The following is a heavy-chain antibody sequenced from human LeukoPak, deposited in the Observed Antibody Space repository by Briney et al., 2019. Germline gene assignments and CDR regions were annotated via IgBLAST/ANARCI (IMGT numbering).Heavy chain of an antibody. D-gene: IGHD3-10*01. CDR2: IYTSGST. Sequence: SETLSLTCTVSGGSISSYYWSWIRQPAGKGLEWIGRIYTSGSTNYNPSLKSRVTMSVDTSKNQFSLKLSSVTAADTAVYYCARDIGYYGSGSTYFDYWGQGTLVTVSS. V-gene: IGHV4-4*07. CDR3: ARDIGYYGSGSTYFDY. J-gene: IGHJ4*02. CDR1: GGSISSYY.